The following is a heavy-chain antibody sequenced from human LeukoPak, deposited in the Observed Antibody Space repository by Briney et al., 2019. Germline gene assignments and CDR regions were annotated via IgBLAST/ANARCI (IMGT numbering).Heavy chain of an antibody. D-gene: IGHD2-15*01. CDR3: ARGRGGGGTSNNWFDP. CDR2: IYYTGNT. Sequence: SETLSLTCTVSGASISGYYWSWIRQPPGKGLDYIGYIYYTGNTNYNPSLKSRVTISVDTSKNQYSLKLSAVTAADTAVYYCARGRGGGGTSNNWFDPWGQGTHVIVSS. J-gene: IGHJ5*02. V-gene: IGHV4-59*01. CDR1: GASISGYY.